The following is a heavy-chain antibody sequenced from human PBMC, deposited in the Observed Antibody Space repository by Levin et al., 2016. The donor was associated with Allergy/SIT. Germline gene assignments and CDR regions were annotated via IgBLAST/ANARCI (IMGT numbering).Heavy chain of an antibody. Sequence: ASVKVSCKASGYTFTSYALHWVRQAPGQRLEWMGWINAGNGITKFSQKFHDRVTITRDTSASTAYMELSSLRSEDTAVYYCARDVVVAAYFDYWGQGTLVTVSS. V-gene: IGHV1-3*01. CDR3: ARDVVVAAYFDY. D-gene: IGHD2-21*02. J-gene: IGHJ4*02. CDR1: GYTFTSYA. CDR2: INAGNGIT.